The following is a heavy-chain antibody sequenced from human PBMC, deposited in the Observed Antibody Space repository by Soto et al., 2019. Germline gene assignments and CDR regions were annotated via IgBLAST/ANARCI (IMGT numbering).Heavy chain of an antibody. V-gene: IGHV3-23*01. J-gene: IGHJ4*02. CDR1: GFTFSSYA. Sequence: GGSLRLSCAASGFTFSSYAMSWVCQAPGKGLEWVSAISGSGGSTYYADSVKGRFTISRDNSKNTLYLQMNSLRAEDTAVYYCAKGGYDILTGSLSDWGQGTLVTVSS. CDR3: AKGGYDILTGSLSD. CDR2: ISGSGGST. D-gene: IGHD3-9*01.